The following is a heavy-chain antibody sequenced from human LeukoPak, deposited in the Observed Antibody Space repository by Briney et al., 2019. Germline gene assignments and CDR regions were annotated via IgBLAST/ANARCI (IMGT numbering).Heavy chain of an antibody. J-gene: IGHJ4*02. CDR1: GFTFNNAW. D-gene: IGHD3-16*02. V-gene: IGHV3-21*01. CDR2: ISSSSSYI. Sequence: GGSLRLSCAASGFTFNNAWMSRVRQAPGKGLEWVSSISSSSSYIYYADSVKGRFTISRDNAKNSLYLQMNSLRAEDTAVYYCARVLSAETLWGQGTLVTVSS. CDR3: ARVLSAETL.